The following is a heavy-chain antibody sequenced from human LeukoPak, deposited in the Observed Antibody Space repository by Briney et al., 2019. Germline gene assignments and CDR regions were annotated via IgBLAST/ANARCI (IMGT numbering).Heavy chain of an antibody. J-gene: IGHJ6*02. CDR3: AKDSDRDGYNPPFYGMDV. CDR2: ISYDGSNK. Sequence: GGSLRLSCAASGFTFSSYGMHWVRQAPGKGLEWVAVISYDGSNKYYADSVKDRFTISRDNSKNTLYLQMNSLRAEDTAVYYCAKDSDRDGYNPPFYGMDVWGQGTTVTVSS. CDR1: GFTFSSYG. V-gene: IGHV3-30*18. D-gene: IGHD5-24*01.